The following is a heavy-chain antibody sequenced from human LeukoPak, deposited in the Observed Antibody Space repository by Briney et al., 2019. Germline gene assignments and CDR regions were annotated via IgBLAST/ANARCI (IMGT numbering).Heavy chain of an antibody. CDR1: GFTFSDYY. Sequence: PGGSLRLSRAASGFTFSDYYMSWIRQAPGKGLEWVSYISDSSSYTDYADSVKGRLTISRDNPKNSLYLQMNSLRAEDTAVYYCARRYTGYGILDYWGQGTLVTVSS. D-gene: IGHD5-12*01. J-gene: IGHJ4*02. V-gene: IGHV3-11*03. CDR3: ARRYTGYGILDY. CDR2: ISDSSSYT.